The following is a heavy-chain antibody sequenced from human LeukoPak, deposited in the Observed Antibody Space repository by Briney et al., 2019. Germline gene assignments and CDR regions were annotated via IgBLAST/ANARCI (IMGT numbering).Heavy chain of an antibody. D-gene: IGHD3-3*01. CDR2: ISAYNGNT. CDR1: GYTFTSYG. Sequence: GASVKVSCKASGYTFTSYGISWVRQAPGQGLEWMGWISAYNGNTNYAQKLQGRVTMTTDTSTSTAYMELRSLRSDDTAVYYCARESTYYDFWSGYYQPFDYWGQGTLVTVSS. J-gene: IGHJ4*02. CDR3: ARESTYYDFWSGYYQPFDY. V-gene: IGHV1-18*01.